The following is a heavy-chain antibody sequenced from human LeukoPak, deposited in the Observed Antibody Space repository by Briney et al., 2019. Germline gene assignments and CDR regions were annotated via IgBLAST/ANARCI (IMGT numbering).Heavy chain of an antibody. J-gene: IGHJ5*02. Sequence: ASVKVSCKASGYTSTGYYMHWVRQAPGQGLEWMGWINPNSGGTNYAQKFQGRVTMTRDTSISTAYMELSRLRSDDTAVYYCAREATRGNWFDPWGQGTLVTVSS. D-gene: IGHD4-11*01. V-gene: IGHV1-2*02. CDR2: INPNSGGT. CDR3: AREATRGNWFDP. CDR1: GYTSTGYY.